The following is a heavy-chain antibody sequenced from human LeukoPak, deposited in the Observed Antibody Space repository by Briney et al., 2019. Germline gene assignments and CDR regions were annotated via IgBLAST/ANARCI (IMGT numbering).Heavy chain of an antibody. V-gene: IGHV3-53*01. CDR1: GFTVSGNY. CDR2: IYSGGTT. CDR3: ARDLWAARLFDY. J-gene: IGHJ4*02. D-gene: IGHD6-6*01. Sequence: GGSLRLSCAVSGFTVSGNYMSWVRQAPGKGLEWVSLIYSGGTTYYADSVKGRFTISRDNAKSSLYLQMNSLRADDTAVYYCARDLWAARLFDYWGQGTLVTVSS.